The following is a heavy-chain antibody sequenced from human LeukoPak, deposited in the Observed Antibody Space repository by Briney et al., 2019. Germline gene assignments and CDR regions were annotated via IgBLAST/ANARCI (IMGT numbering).Heavy chain of an antibody. J-gene: IGHJ3*01. Sequence: PGESLRLSWAPSGFTFSDYAMSWVRQPPGKGLEWVSAIDSSGVGTYYADSVKSRFTISRDKSKNTLYLHMNTLRAEDTAVYYCARDIWNDVEGAFDLWGQGTLVTVSS. D-gene: IGHD1-1*01. CDR3: ARDIWNDVEGAFDL. CDR2: IDSSGVGT. CDR1: GFTFSDYA. V-gene: IGHV3-23*01.